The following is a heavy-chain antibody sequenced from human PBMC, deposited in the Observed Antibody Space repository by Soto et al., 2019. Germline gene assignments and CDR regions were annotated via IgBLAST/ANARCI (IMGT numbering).Heavy chain of an antibody. D-gene: IGHD3-22*01. J-gene: IGHJ6*02. CDR1: GGSISSGDYY. V-gene: IGHV4-30-4*01. CDR2: IYYSGST. CDR3: ARDRVYYYDSSADSARYGMDV. Sequence: QVQLQESGPGLVKPSQTLSLTCTVSGGSISSGDYYWSWIRQPPGKGLEWIGYIYYSGSTYYNPSLKSRVTISVDTSKNQFSLKLSSVTAADTAVYYCARDRVYYYDSSADSARYGMDVWGQGTTVTVSS.